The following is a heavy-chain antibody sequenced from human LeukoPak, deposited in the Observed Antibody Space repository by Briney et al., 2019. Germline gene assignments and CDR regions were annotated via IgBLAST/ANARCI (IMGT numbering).Heavy chain of an antibody. CDR2: ISGSGGST. CDR3: AKVYTYSYGSGNYYGHYYGMDV. J-gene: IGHJ6*02. CDR1: GSTFSNYA. V-gene: IGHV3-23*01. D-gene: IGHD3-10*01. Sequence: GGSLRLSCAASGSTFSNYAMNWVRQAPGKGLEWVSGISGSGGSTYYADSVKGRFTTSRDNSKSALYLQMNSLRAEDTAVYYCAKVYTYSYGSGNYYGHYYGMDVWGQGTTVTVSS.